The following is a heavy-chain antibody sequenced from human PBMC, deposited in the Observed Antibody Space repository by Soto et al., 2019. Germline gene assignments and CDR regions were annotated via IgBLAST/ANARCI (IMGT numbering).Heavy chain of an antibody. V-gene: IGHV2-5*02. J-gene: IGHJ4*02. D-gene: IGHD3-22*01. CDR2: IYWDDDK. CDR3: ARTMIVVAFDY. Sequence: QITLKESGPTLVKPTQTLTLTCTFSGFSLSTSGVGVGWIRQPPGKALDWLALIYWDDDKRYSPSLKSRLTITKDTSKNQVVLTMTNMDPVDTATYYCARTMIVVAFDYWGQGTLVTVSS. CDR1: GFSLSTSGVG.